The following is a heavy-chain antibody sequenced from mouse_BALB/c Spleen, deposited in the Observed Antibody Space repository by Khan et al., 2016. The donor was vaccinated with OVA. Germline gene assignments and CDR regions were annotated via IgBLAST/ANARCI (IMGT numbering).Heavy chain of an antibody. CDR3: PRHNCGPFAY. CDR1: GFTFSSYA. Sequence: EVQLVESGGGLVKPGGSLKLSCAATGFTFSSYAVSWVRQTPEKRLEWVATINSDGAYTYYPDSVKGRFTISRDNAMNTLYLQMSSLRSEDTAMYYCPRHNCGPFAYWGQGTLVTVSA. D-gene: IGHD4-1*01. J-gene: IGHJ3*01. CDR2: INSDGAYT. V-gene: IGHV5-9-3*01.